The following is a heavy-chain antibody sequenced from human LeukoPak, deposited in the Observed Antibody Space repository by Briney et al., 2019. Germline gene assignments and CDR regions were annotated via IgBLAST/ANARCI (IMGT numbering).Heavy chain of an antibody. CDR2: ISWNSGSI. D-gene: IGHD6-13*01. CDR1: GFTFDDYA. J-gene: IGHJ4*02. V-gene: IGHV3-9*01. Sequence: SGGSLRLSCAASGFTFDDYAMHWVRQAPGKGLEWVSGISWNSGSIGYADSVKGRFTISRDNAKNSLYLQMNSLRAEDTALYYCAKDTGWSSSWQPDYYFDYWGQGTLVTVSS. CDR3: AKDTGWSSSWQPDYYFDY.